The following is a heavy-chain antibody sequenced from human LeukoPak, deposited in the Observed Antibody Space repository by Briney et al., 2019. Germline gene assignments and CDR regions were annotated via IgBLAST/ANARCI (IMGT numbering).Heavy chain of an antibody. CDR3: AKAPVTSCRGAFCYPFDS. V-gene: IGHV3-23*01. Sequence: PGGSLRLSCAPSGFTFSSFAMGWVRQAPGKGLEWVSATSSSDAGKYYADSVRGRFTISRDNSRNTMYLQIDSLRVEDAAVYYCAKAPVTSCRGAFCYPFDSWGQGTLVTVSS. CDR2: TSSSDAGK. D-gene: IGHD2-15*01. J-gene: IGHJ4*02. CDR1: GFTFSSFA.